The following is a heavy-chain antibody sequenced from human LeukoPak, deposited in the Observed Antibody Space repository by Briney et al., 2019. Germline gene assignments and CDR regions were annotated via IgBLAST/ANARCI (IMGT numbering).Heavy chain of an antibody. V-gene: IGHV3-23*01. Sequence: GGSLRLSCAASGFTFSSYAMSWVRQAPGKGLEWVSSISGSGGSTYYADSVKGRFTISRDNSKNTLYLQMNSLRAEDTAVYYCAKDRGSSGWFDYWGQGTLVTVSS. J-gene: IGHJ4*02. CDR3: AKDRGSSGWFDY. CDR1: GFTFSSYA. CDR2: ISGSGGST. D-gene: IGHD6-19*01.